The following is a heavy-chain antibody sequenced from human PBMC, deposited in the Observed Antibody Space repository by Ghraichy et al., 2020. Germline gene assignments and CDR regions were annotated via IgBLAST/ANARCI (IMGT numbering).Heavy chain of an antibody. CDR2: TYYRSKWYN. J-gene: IGHJ3*02. Sequence: SQTLSLTCAISGDSVSSNSAAWNWIRQSPSRGLEWLGRTYYRSKWYNDYAVSVKSRITINPDTSKNQFSLQLNSVTPEDTAVYYCAGRIAVAGNRQDAFDIWGQGTMVTVSS. V-gene: IGHV6-1*01. CDR3: AGRIAVAGNRQDAFDI. CDR1: GDSVSSNSAA. D-gene: IGHD6-19*01.